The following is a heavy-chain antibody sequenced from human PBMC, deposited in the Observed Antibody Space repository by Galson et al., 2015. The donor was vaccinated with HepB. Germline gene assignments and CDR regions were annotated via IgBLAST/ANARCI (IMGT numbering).Heavy chain of an antibody. D-gene: IGHD3-10*01. CDR2: INPSGGST. CDR3: ARIDGSGRLDYYYYGMDV. J-gene: IGHJ6*02. Sequence: SVKVSCKASGYTFTSYYMHWVRQAPGQGLEWMGIINPSGGSTSYAQKFQGRVTMTRDTSTSTVYMELSSLRSEDTAVYYCARIDGSGRLDYYYYGMDVWGQGTTATVSS. CDR1: GYTFTSYY. V-gene: IGHV1-46*01.